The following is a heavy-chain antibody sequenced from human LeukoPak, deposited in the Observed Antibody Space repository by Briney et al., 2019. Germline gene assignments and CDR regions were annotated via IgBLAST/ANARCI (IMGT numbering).Heavy chain of an antibody. CDR1: GFIFSNYA. CDR2: ISGSADS. V-gene: IGHV3-23*01. CDR3: VQEGPRGLAFDI. Sequence: GGSLRLSCAASGFIFSNYAMTWVRQAPGRGLEWVAGISGSADSSYADSVKGRFTISRDNSKNTLYLQLNSLTGEDTAVYYCVQEGPRGLAFDIWGQGTKVTVSS. J-gene: IGHJ3*02.